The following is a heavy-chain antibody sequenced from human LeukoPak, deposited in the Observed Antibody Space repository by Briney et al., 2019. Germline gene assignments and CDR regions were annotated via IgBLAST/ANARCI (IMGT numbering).Heavy chain of an antibody. J-gene: IGHJ4*02. Sequence: ASVKVSCKASGYTFTGYYIHWVRQAPGQGLEWMGWINPNINGTNYAQKFQGRVTMTGDRSISTAYMELSRLRSDDAAVYYCARERTPGSGYGVDYWGQGTVLTVAS. CDR2: INPNINGT. CDR1: GYTFTGYY. V-gene: IGHV1-2*02. D-gene: IGHD6-25*01. CDR3: ARERTPGSGYGVDY.